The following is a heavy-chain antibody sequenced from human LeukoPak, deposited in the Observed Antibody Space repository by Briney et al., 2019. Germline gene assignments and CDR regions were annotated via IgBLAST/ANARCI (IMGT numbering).Heavy chain of an antibody. CDR2: IYSGGST. D-gene: IGHD1-26*01. CDR1: GFTFSSYG. Sequence: GRSLRLSCAASGFTFSSYGMHWVRQAPGKGLEWVSVIYSGGSTYYADSVKGRFTISRDNSKNTLYLQMNSLRAEDTAVYYCARDNKGSYSSDYWGQGTLVTVSS. CDR3: ARDNKGSYSSDY. J-gene: IGHJ4*02. V-gene: IGHV3-NL1*01.